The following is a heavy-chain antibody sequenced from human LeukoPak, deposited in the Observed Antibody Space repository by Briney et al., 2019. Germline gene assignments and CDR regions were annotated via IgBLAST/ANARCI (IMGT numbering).Heavy chain of an antibody. CDR2: INPNSGGT. J-gene: IGHJ4*02. V-gene: IGHV1-2*02. CDR1: GYTFTGYY. Sequence: ASVKVSCKASGYTFTGYYMHWVRQAPGQGLEWMGWINPNSGGTNYAQKFQGRVTMTRDTSISTAYMELSRLRSDDTAVYYCARDRGWPDGGHGYWGQGTLVTVSS. CDR3: ARDRGWPDGGHGY. D-gene: IGHD6-19*01.